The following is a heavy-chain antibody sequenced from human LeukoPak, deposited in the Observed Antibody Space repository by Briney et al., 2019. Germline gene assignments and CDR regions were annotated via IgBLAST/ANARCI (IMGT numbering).Heavy chain of an antibody. V-gene: IGHV3-74*01. CDR2: ITNDGSST. Sequence: GGSLRLSCAASGLTFSSHWMHWVRQAPGKGLVWVSRITNDGSSTTYADSVKGRFTISRDNAKNTLYLQMNSLRAEDTAIYYCVRGYSSDSGLRWGQGTLVTVSS. CDR1: GLTFSSHW. J-gene: IGHJ4*02. D-gene: IGHD6-19*01. CDR3: VRGYSSDSGLR.